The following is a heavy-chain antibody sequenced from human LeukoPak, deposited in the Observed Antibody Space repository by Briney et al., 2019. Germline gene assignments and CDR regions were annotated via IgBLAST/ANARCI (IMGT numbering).Heavy chain of an antibody. CDR1: GFTVSSNY. CDR3: AREGPRKGEVAAAVTY. V-gene: IGHV3-53*01. Sequence: GGPLRLSCAASGFTVSSNYMSWVRQAPGKGLEWVSVIYSGGSTYYADSVKGRFTISRDNSKSTLYLQMNSLRAEDTAVYYCAREGPRKGEVAAAVTYWGQGTLVTVSS. J-gene: IGHJ4*02. D-gene: IGHD6-13*01. CDR2: IYSGGST.